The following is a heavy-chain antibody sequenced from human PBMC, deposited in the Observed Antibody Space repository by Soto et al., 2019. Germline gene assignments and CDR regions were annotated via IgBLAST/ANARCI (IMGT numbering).Heavy chain of an antibody. Sequence: SETLSLTCAVYGGSFSGYYWSWIRQPPGKGLEWIGEINHSGSTNYNPSLKSRVTISVDTSKNQFSLKLSSVTAADTAVYYCARGYYYGSGSYYNLENAFDIWGQGTMVTXSS. J-gene: IGHJ3*02. D-gene: IGHD3-10*01. CDR2: INHSGST. CDR3: ARGYYYGSGSYYNLENAFDI. CDR1: GGSFSGYY. V-gene: IGHV4-34*01.